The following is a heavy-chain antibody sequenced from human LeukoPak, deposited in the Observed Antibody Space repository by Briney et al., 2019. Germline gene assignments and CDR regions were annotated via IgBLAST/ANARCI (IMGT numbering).Heavy chain of an antibody. D-gene: IGHD6-13*01. CDR1: GFTLSRYW. CDR3: ARSASSSCWYEGYYFDY. Sequence: GGSLRLSCAASGFTLSRYWMSWVRQAPGKGLEWVANIKQDGSKKYYVDSVKGRFTISRDNAKISLYLQMNSLRAEDTAIYYWARSASSSCWYEGYYFDYWGQGTLVTVSS. V-gene: IGHV3-7*01. CDR2: IKQDGSKK. J-gene: IGHJ4*02.